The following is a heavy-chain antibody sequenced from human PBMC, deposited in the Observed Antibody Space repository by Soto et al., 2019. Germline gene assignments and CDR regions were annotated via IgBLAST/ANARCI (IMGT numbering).Heavy chain of an antibody. V-gene: IGHV3-30-3*01. D-gene: IGHD3-22*01. Sequence: QVQLVESGGGVVQPGTSLRLSCAASGFTFSSYAMHWVRQAPGKGLEGVGLISSDGTTKGRFTISRDNSKNTLYLQIIGLRVEDTAVYYCARDSNYYDTSTRYFQHWGQGTLVTVSS. CDR1: GFTFSSYA. CDR2: ISSDGTT. CDR3: ARDSNYYDTSTRYFQH. J-gene: IGHJ1*01.